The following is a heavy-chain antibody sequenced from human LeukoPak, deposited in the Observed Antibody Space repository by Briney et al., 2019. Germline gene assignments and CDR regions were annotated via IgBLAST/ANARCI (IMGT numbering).Heavy chain of an antibody. V-gene: IGHV4-30-4*01. CDR2: IYYSGSI. CDR1: GGSISMGDYC. Sequence: SETLSLSCTVSGGSISMGDYCWSWIRQPPGKGLESIGYIYYSGSIYYNPSIKSRVSISVDTYKNQFSLKLSSVTAADTEVYYWARGGYDYFWWSYRLYYFDYWGQGTLVTVSS. D-gene: IGHD3-16*02. CDR3: ARGGYDYFWWSYRLYYFDY. J-gene: IGHJ4*02.